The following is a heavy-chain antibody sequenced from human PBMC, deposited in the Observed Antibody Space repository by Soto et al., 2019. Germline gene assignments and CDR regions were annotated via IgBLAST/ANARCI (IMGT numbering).Heavy chain of an antibody. J-gene: IGHJ4*02. CDR2: IKGKTDGGTT. CDR3: TTDEDLAPGWYYFDY. CDR1: GFTFSNAW. V-gene: IGHV3-15*01. Sequence: PGGSLRLSCAASGFTFSNAWMSWVRQAPGKGLEWVGRIKGKTDGGTTDYAAPVKGRFTISRDDSKNTLYLQMNSLKTEDTAVYYCTTDEDLAPGWYYFDYWGQGTLVTVSS.